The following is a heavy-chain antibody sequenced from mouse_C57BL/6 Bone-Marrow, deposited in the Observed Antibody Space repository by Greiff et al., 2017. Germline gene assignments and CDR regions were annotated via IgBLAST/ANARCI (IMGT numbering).Heavy chain of an antibody. V-gene: IGHV5-12*01. CDR1: GFTFSDYY. D-gene: IGHD4-1*01. J-gene: IGHJ1*03. Sequence: DVMLVESGGGLVQPGGSLKLSCAASGFTFSDYYMYLVRQTPEKRLEWVAYLSNGGGSTYYPDTVKGRFTISRDNAKNTLYLQMSRLKSEDTAMYYCARANWRYWYLDGWATGTTVTVA. CDR3: ARANWRYWYLDG. CDR2: LSNGGGST.